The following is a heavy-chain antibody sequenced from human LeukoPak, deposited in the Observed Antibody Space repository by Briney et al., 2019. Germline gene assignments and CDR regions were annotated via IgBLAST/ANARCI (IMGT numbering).Heavy chain of an antibody. D-gene: IGHD3-22*01. J-gene: IGHJ2*01. CDR3: ARQTYYYDSSDYYYGYFDL. V-gene: IGHV4-59*08. CDR1: GGSISNYY. Sequence: SETLSLTCTVSGGSISNYYWSWIRQPPGKGLEWIGFIYYSGNSNYNPSLKSRVTISGDTSRKQFSLKLSSVTAADTAVYYCARQTYYYDSSDYYYGYFDLWGRGTLVTVSS. CDR2: IYYSGNS.